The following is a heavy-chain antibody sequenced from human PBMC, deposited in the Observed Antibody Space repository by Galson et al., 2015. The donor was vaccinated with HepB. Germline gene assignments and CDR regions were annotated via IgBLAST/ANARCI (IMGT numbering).Heavy chain of an antibody. CDR1: GFTFDNFA. J-gene: IGHJ3*01. Sequence: SLRLSCAASGFTFDNFAMHWVRQVPGKGLEWVSGLSWNSGSYGYADSVKGRFTISRDNSKNSLYQQMNSLRPEDTAVYYCAKDRWDLLRMGAFDVWGQGTLVTVSS. CDR2: LSWNSGSY. D-gene: IGHD2-8*01. CDR3: AKDRWDLLRMGAFDV. V-gene: IGHV3-9*01.